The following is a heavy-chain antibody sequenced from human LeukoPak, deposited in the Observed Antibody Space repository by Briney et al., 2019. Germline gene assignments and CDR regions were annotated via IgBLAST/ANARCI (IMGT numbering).Heavy chain of an antibody. CDR2: IWYDGSNK. V-gene: IGHV3-33*01. CDR3: ARDNGDDYVWGSYPITYYFDY. J-gene: IGHJ4*02. D-gene: IGHD3-16*02. CDR1: GFTFSSYG. Sequence: PGRSLRLSCAASGFTFSSYGMHCVRQAPGKGLECVAVIWYDGSNKYYADSVKGRFTISRDNSKNTLYLQMNSLRAEDTAVYYCARDNGDDYVWGSYPITYYFDYWGQGTLVTVSS.